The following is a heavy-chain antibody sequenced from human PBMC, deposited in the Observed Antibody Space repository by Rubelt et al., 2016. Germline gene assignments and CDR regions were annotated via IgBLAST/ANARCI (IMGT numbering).Heavy chain of an antibody. CDR2: IIPILGIA. CDR3: ARDVGSWTYDY. J-gene: IGHJ4*02. Sequence: QVQLVQSGAEVKKPGSSVKVSCKASGGTFSSYAISWVRQAPGQGLEWMGRIIPILGIANYAQKFQGRVTITADKSTSTAYMERSILISEATAGYYCARDVGSWTYDYWGQGTLVTVSS. V-gene: IGHV1-69*04. CDR1: GGTFSSYA. D-gene: IGHD1-26*01.